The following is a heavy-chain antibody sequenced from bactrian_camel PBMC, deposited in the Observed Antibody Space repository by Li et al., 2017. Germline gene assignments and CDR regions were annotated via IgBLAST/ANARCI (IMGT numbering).Heavy chain of an antibody. CDR2: ISAETGVT. CDR1: GYTYC. Sequence: HVQLVESGGGSVQAGGSLKLSCVASGYTYCMGWFRQAPGKEREGVAAISAETGVTYYSDSVKGRFTISRDNAKNTVTLQMNSLKPDDTAVYYCAATGQMLSVAGCRTQGTQVTVS. V-gene: IGHV3S1*01. J-gene: IGHJ4*01. D-gene: IGHD1*01.